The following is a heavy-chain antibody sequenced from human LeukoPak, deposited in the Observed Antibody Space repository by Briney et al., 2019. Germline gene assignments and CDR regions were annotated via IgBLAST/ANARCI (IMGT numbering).Heavy chain of an antibody. Sequence: SSETLSLTCAVYGGSFSGYYWSWIRQPPGKGLEWIGYIYYSGSTNYNPSLKSRVTISVDTSKNQFSLKLSSVTAADTAVYYCARVVTEYYFDYWGQGTLVTVSS. CDR1: GGSFSGYY. J-gene: IGHJ4*02. V-gene: IGHV4-59*01. D-gene: IGHD5-18*01. CDR3: ARVVTEYYFDY. CDR2: IYYSGST.